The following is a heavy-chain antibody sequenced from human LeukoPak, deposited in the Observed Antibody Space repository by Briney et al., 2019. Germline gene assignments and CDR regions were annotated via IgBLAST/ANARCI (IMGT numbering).Heavy chain of an antibody. CDR3: ARDHGV. J-gene: IGHJ4*02. D-gene: IGHD3-10*01. Sequence: GGSLRLSCAHPGYTFSTYWLHCGPEAPGKGLVWVSRINSDGSMTTYADSVTGRFTISRDNAKNTLYLQMNSLRAEDTAVYYRARDHGVWGQGTLVTVSS. CDR1: GYTFSTYW. CDR2: INSDGSMT. V-gene: IGHV3-74*01.